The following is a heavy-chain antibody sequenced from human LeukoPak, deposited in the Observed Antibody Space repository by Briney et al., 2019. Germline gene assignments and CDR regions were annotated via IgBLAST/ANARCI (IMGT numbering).Heavy chain of an antibody. D-gene: IGHD1-1*01. CDR3: ARGPNWNPVDY. CDR2: ISSSSSTI. CDR1: GFTFGSYS. Sequence: GGSLRLSCAASGFTFGSYSMNWVRQAPGKGLEWVSYISSSSSTIYYADSVKGRFTISRDNAKNSLYLQMNSLRAEDTAVYYCARGPNWNPVDYWGQGTLVTVSS. V-gene: IGHV3-48*01. J-gene: IGHJ4*02.